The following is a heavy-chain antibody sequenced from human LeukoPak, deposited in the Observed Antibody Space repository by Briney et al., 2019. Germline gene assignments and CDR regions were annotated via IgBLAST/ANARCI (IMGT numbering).Heavy chain of an antibody. CDR1: GGSISSYY. CDR3: GRWGYFDSGNYFVVDY. Sequence: SETLSLTCTVSGGSISSYYWSWIRQAPGKALEWIGHIHNNGDSAYNFSLKGRVTISMDTSKNQFSLKLSSVTAADTAVYYCGRWGYFDSGNYFVVDYWGQGTVVTVSS. V-gene: IGHV4-59*01. CDR2: IHNNGDS. D-gene: IGHD3-22*01. J-gene: IGHJ4*02.